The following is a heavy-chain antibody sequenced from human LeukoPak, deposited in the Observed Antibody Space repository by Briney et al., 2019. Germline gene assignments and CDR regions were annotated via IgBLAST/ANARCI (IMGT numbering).Heavy chain of an antibody. CDR2: ISAYNGNT. CDR3: ARDQYSSGWYWFDP. V-gene: IGHV1-18*01. CDR1: GYTFTSYG. Sequence: GASVKVSCKASGYTFTSYGISWVRQTPGQGLEWMGWISAYNGNTNYAQELQGRVTMTTDTSTSTAYMELRSLRSDDTAVYYCARDQYSSGWYWFDPWGQGTLVTVSS. D-gene: IGHD6-19*01. J-gene: IGHJ5*02.